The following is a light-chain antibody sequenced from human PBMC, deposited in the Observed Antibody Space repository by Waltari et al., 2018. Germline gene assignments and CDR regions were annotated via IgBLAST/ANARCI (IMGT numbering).Light chain of an antibody. CDR1: TGAVTSGHY. CDR3: WLYYSGPGL. CDR2: DTN. Sequence: QAVVTQETSLTVSPGGTVNLTCGSSTGAVTSGHYPHWFQQKPGQAPKTLIFDTNNKLSWTPARFSGSLTGGKAALTLSGAQPEDEADYYCWLYYSGPGLFGGGTRLTVL. J-gene: IGLJ2*01. V-gene: IGLV7-46*01.